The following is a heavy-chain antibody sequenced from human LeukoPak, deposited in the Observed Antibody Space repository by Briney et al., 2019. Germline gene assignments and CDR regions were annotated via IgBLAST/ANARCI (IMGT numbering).Heavy chain of an antibody. D-gene: IGHD3-9*01. CDR2: IYWNDDE. J-gene: IGHJ4*02. CDR1: GFSLSTSGVG. Sequence: SGPTLVNPTQTLTLTCTFSGFSLSTSGVGVGWIRQPPGKALEWLALIYWNDDERYSPSLKSRLTITKDTSKNQVVLTMTNMDPVDTATYYCARLRYFDWLSPYFDYWGQGTLVTVSS. CDR3: ARLRYFDWLSPYFDY. V-gene: IGHV2-5*01.